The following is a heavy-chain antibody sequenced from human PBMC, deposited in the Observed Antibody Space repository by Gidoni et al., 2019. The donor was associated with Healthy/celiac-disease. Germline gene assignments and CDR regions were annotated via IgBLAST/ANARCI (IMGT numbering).Heavy chain of an antibody. D-gene: IGHD5-12*01. V-gene: IGHV3-21*01. CDR1: GFTFSSDS. J-gene: IGHJ4*02. Sequence: EVQLVESGGGLVKPGGSRRLSCAASGFTFSSDSMTWVRQAPGKGLEWVSSISSSSSYIYYADSVKGRFTISRDNAKNSLYLQMNSLRAEDTAVYYCARDGGGDIVATIANYFDYWGQGTLVTVSS. CDR2: ISSSSSYI. CDR3: ARDGGGDIVATIANYFDY.